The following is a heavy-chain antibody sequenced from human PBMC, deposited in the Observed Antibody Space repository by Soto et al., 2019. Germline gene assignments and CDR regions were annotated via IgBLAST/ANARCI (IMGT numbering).Heavy chain of an antibody. J-gene: IGHJ4*02. Sequence: QVQLVQSGAEVKKPGSSVKVSCKASGGTFSSYSINWVRQAPGQGLEWMGEIIPIFGTANYAQKFQGRVTITAVESTSSAHLERGSLISEDTAVYYWARDGGRHIGGIDYWGQGTLVTVSS. CDR1: GGTFSSYS. CDR3: ARDGGRHIGGIDY. D-gene: IGHD1-26*01. V-gene: IGHV1-69*01. CDR2: IIPIFGTA.